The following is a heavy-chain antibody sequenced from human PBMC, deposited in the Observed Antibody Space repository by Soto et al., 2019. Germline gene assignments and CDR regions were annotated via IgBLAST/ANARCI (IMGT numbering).Heavy chain of an antibody. CDR2: IYPSDSDT. Sequence: GESQKISCKVSGYRFTSQWIGWVRQRPGKGLEWMGIIYPSDSDTRYSPSFQGQVTISADKSISTACLQWSSLRASDTAMYYCAVGLSTAFDVWGQGTLVTVSS. V-gene: IGHV5-51*01. CDR1: GYRFTSQW. CDR3: AVGLSTAFDV. J-gene: IGHJ3*01. D-gene: IGHD2-2*03.